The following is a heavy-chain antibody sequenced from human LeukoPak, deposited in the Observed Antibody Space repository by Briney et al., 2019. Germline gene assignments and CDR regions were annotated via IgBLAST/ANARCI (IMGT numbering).Heavy chain of an antibody. CDR2: IGIGGSSI. Sequence: PGGSLRLSCASSGFTFSDHHMSWIRQAPGKGLEWVSNIGIGGSSIDYADSVKGRFTISRDDAKNSLYLQMNSLRAEDTAVYYCARDHVVPGLVSDHWGQGTLVSVSS. CDR1: GFTFSDHH. CDR3: ARDHVVPGLVSDH. V-gene: IGHV3-11*04. D-gene: IGHD3-10*01. J-gene: IGHJ4*02.